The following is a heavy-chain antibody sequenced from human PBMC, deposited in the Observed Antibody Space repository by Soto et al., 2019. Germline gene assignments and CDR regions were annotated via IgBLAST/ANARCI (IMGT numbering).Heavy chain of an antibody. J-gene: IGHJ4*02. CDR3: AKIRGYSGYVYFGY. Sequence: WGSMRLSCAASGLTFNSYAISWVRQATGKGLEWVSIISGTSDSTYYADSVKGRFTISRDNSKNTLYLQMSSLRAEDTAVYYSAKIRGYSGYVYFGYSGQAALVTVSS. V-gene: IGHV3-23*01. CDR2: ISGTSDST. CDR1: GLTFNSYA. D-gene: IGHD5-12*01.